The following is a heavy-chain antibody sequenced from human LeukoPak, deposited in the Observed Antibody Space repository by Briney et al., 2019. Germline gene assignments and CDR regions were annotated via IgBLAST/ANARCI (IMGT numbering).Heavy chain of an antibody. CDR1: GFTFSSYG. CDR2: IWYDGSNK. V-gene: IGHV3-33*01. CDR3: ARGMGGATSRWFDP. D-gene: IGHD1-26*01. Sequence: GGSLRLSCAASGFTFSSYGMHWVRQAPGKGLEWVAVIWYDGSNKYYADSVKGRFTISRDNSKNTLYLQMNSLRAEDTAVYYCARGMGGATSRWFDPWGQGTLVTVSS. J-gene: IGHJ5*02.